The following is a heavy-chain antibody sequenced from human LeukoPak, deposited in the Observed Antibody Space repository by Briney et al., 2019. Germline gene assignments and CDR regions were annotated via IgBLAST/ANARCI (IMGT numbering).Heavy chain of an antibody. J-gene: IGHJ6*03. D-gene: IGHD4-11*01. CDR2: ISYDGSNK. V-gene: IGHV3-30*03. CDR1: GFTFSSYG. CDR3: ARGDSNYYYYMDV. Sequence: PGGSLRLSCAASGFTFSSYGMHWVRQAPGKGLEWVAVISYDGSNKYYADSVKGRFTISRDNSKNTLYLQMNSLRAEDTAVYYCARGDSNYYYYMDVWGKGTTVTVSS.